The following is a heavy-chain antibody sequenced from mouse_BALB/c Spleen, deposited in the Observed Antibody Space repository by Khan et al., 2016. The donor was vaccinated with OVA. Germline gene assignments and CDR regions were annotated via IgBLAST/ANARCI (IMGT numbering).Heavy chain of an antibody. V-gene: IGHV2-6-1*01. CDR3: ASQPYYHYNIMDY. CDR1: GFSLTNYG. D-gene: IGHD2-10*01. Sequence: QVQLKESGPGLVAPSQSLSITCTISGFSLTNYGVHWVRQPPGKGLEWLVVIWSDGSTNYNSVLKSRLTISKDNSTSQVFLKTNRLQTYDTAIYFCASQPYYHYNIMDYWGQGTSVTVSS. CDR2: IWSDGST. J-gene: IGHJ4*01.